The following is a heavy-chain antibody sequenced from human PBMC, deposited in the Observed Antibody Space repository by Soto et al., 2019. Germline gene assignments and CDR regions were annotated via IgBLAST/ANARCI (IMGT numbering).Heavy chain of an antibody. V-gene: IGHV3-73*01. Sequence: SLRLSCAASGFTFSGSAMHWVRQASGKGLEWVGRIRSKANSYATAYAASVKGRFTISRDDSKNTAYLQMNSPKTEDTAVYYCTRQRGSIEARLYYYGMDVWGQGTTVTVYS. CDR1: GFTFSGSA. D-gene: IGHD6-6*01. CDR3: TRQRGSIEARLYYYGMDV. J-gene: IGHJ6*02. CDR2: IRSKANSYAT.